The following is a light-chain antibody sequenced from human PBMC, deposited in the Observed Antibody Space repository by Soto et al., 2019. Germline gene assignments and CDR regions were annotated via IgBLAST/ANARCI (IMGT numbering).Light chain of an antibody. J-gene: IGLJ3*02. CDR3: SSYGGSNNLV. Sequence: QSALTQPPSASGSPGQSVTISCTGTSSDVGRHNYVSWYQHHPGKAPKLMIFEVTKRPSGVPDRFSGSKSGNTASLTVSGLQVEDEADYYCSSYGGSNNLVFGGGTQLTVL. CDR2: EVT. V-gene: IGLV2-8*01. CDR1: SSDVGRHNY.